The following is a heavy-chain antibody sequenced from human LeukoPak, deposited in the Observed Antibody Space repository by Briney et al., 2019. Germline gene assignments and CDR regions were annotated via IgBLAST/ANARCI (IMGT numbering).Heavy chain of an antibody. J-gene: IGHJ4*02. V-gene: IGHV3-21*01. CDR1: GFTFSSYS. Sequence: GGSLRLSCAASGFTFSSYSMNWVRQAPGKGLEWVSSISSSSSYIYYADSVKGRFTISRDNAKNSLYLQMNNLTAEDTAVYYCAMATPPDYWGQGTLVTVSS. CDR2: ISSSSSYI. CDR3: AMATPPDY.